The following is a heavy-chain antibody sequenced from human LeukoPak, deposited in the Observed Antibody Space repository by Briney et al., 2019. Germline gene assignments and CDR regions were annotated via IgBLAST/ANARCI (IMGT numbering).Heavy chain of an antibody. CDR2: INHSGST. CDR3: ARAEAVNTISYFDY. V-gene: IGHV4-34*01. J-gene: IGHJ4*02. Sequence: PSETLSLTCAVYGGSFSGYYWSWIRQPPGKGLEWIGEINHSGSTNYNPSLKSRVTISVDTSKNQFSLKLSSVTAADTAVYYCARAEAVNTISYFDYWGQGTLVTVSS. D-gene: IGHD3-10*01. CDR1: GGSFSGYY.